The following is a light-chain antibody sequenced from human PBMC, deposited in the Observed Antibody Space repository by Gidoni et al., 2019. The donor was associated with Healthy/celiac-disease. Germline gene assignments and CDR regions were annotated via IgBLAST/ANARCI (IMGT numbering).Light chain of an antibody. CDR2: AAS. V-gene: IGKV1-8*01. CDR1: QGISSY. J-gene: IGKJ1*01. Sequence: AIRMTQSPSSFSASTGDRVTITCRASQGISSYLAWYQQKPGKAPKLLIYAASTLQSGVPSRFSGSGSGTDFTLTLSCLQSEDFATYYCQQYYSYPWXFXQGTKVEIK. CDR3: QQYYSYPWX.